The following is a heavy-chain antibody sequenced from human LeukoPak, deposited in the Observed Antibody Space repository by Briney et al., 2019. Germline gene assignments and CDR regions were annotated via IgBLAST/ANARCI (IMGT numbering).Heavy chain of an antibody. CDR1: GYTFSDYY. D-gene: IGHD2-2*01. CDR2: INPNSGDT. Sequence: ASVKVSCKTSGYTFSDYYIHWIRQAPGQGLEWVGWINPNSGDTDYAQKFQGRVTVTRDTSISTAYMELGRLRSDDTAVYYCARDRVKHNPIVVVPALNYWGQGTLVTVSS. J-gene: IGHJ4*02. V-gene: IGHV1-2*02. CDR3: ARDRVKHNPIVVVPALNY.